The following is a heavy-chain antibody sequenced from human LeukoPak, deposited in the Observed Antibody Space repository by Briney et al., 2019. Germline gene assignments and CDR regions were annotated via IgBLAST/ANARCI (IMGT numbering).Heavy chain of an antibody. Sequence: GGSLRLSCAASGFTFSDYYMSWIRQAPGKGLEWVSYISSSSSTIYYADSVKGRFTISRDNAKNSLYLQMNSLRAEDTAVYYCARVSSFAALDIWGQGTMVTVSS. V-gene: IGHV3-11*04. CDR1: GFTFSDYY. CDR3: ARVSSFAALDI. J-gene: IGHJ3*02. CDR2: ISSSSSTI. D-gene: IGHD3-3*01.